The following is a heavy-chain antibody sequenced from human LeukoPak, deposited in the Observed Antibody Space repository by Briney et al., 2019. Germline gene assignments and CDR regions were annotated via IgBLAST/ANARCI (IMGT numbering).Heavy chain of an antibody. D-gene: IGHD1-26*01. Sequence: GGSLRLSCAASGFTFSSYGMHWVRQAPGKRLEWVAVIWYDGSNKYYADSVKGRFTISRDNSKNTLYLQMNSLRAEDTAVYYCAKDPLGLSAFDIWGQGTMVTVSS. CDR3: AKDPLGLSAFDI. V-gene: IGHV3-33*06. J-gene: IGHJ3*02. CDR2: IWYDGSNK. CDR1: GFTFSSYG.